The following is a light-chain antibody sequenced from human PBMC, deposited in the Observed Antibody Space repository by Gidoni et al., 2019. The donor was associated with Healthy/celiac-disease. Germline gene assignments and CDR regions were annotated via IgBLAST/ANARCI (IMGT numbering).Light chain of an antibody. CDR3: QQYNNWPPWT. CDR1: QSVSSN. J-gene: IGKJ1*01. V-gene: IGKV3-15*01. CDR2: GAS. Sequence: EIVMTPSPATLSVSPGERATLSCRASQSVSSNLAWYKQKPGQAPRLLIYGASTRATGIPARFSGSGSGTEFTLTISSLQSEDFAVYYCQQYNNWPPWTFGQGTKVEIK.